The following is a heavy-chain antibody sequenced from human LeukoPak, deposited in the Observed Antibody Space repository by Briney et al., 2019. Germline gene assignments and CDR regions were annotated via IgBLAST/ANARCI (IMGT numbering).Heavy chain of an antibody. D-gene: IGHD3-10*01. CDR2: TMASLGTV. Sequence: SVKVSCKASGDNFRNYALTWVRQAPGQGLEWMAVTMASLGTVFYAQKFQGRVTITADKSTSTAYMELSSLRSEDTAVYYCARALPTMVRGVKSHYYFDYWGQGTLATVSS. CDR3: ARALPTMVRGVKSHYYFDY. V-gene: IGHV1-69*10. CDR1: GDNFRNYA. J-gene: IGHJ4*02.